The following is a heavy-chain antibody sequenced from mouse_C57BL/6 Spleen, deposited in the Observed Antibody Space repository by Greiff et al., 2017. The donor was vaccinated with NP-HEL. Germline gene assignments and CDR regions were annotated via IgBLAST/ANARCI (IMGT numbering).Heavy chain of an antibody. V-gene: IGHV1-80*01. CDR1: GYAFSSYW. J-gene: IGHJ4*01. Sequence: QVHVKQSGAELVKPGASVKISCKASGYAFSSYWMNWVKQRPGKGLEWIGQIYPGDGDTNYNGKFKGKATLTADKSSSTAYMQLSSLTSEDSAVYFCARTYLYAMDYWGQGTSVTVSS. CDR2: IYPGDGDT. CDR3: ARTYLYAMDY.